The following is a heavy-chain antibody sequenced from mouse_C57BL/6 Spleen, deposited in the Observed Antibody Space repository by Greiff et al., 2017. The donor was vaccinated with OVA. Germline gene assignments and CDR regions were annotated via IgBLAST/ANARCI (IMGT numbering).Heavy chain of an antibody. Sequence: EVHLVESGPGLVKPSQSLSLTCSVTGYSITSGYYWNWIRQFPGNKLEWMGYISYDGSNNYKPSLKNRISITRDTSKNQFFLKLNSVTTEDTATYYCARELLLCYFDVWGTGTTVTVSS. CDR3: ARELLLCYFDV. J-gene: IGHJ1*03. CDR2: ISYDGSN. D-gene: IGHD2-12*01. V-gene: IGHV3-6*01. CDR1: GYSITSGYY.